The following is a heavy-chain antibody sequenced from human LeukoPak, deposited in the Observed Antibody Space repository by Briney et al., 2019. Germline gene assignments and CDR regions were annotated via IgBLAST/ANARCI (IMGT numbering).Heavy chain of an antibody. Sequence: MSSETLSLTCTVSGGSISSSSYHWNWIRQPPGKGLEWYGYIYYSGSTYYNPSLKSRVTISVDTSKNQFSLKLSSVTAADTAVYYCARVSHGDYGGAFDIWGQGTMVTVSS. J-gene: IGHJ3*02. CDR2: IYYSGST. CDR3: ARVSHGDYGGAFDI. V-gene: IGHV4-61*05. CDR1: GGSISSSSYH. D-gene: IGHD4-17*01.